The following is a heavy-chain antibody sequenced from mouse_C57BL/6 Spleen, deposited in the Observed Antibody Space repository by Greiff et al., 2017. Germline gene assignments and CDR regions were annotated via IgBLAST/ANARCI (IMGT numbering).Heavy chain of an antibody. CDR1: GFNIKDYY. D-gene: IGHD2-1*01. Sequence: EVQLQQSGAELVKPGASVKLSCTASGFNIKDYYMHWVKQTTEQGLEWIGRIDPEDGETKYAPKFQGKGTITADTTTNTAYLQLSSLTSEDTADYYCVQRGNYYAMDYWGQGTSVTVSS. V-gene: IGHV14-2*01. CDR3: VQRGNYYAMDY. J-gene: IGHJ4*01. CDR2: IDPEDGET.